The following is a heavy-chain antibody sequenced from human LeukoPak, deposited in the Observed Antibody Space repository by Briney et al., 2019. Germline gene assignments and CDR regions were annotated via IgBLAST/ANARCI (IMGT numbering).Heavy chain of an antibody. CDR3: ARGGDNYDFWSGYRS. J-gene: IGHJ5*02. V-gene: IGHV4-34*01. CDR2: INHSGTT. Sequence: SETLSLTCAVYGGSFTGYYWSWIRQPPGRGLEWIGEINHSGTTNYNPSLKSRVTISLDTSKNQFSLKLTSVTAADTAIYYCARGGDNYDFWSGYRSWGQGSLVTVSS. D-gene: IGHD3-3*01. CDR1: GGSFTGYY.